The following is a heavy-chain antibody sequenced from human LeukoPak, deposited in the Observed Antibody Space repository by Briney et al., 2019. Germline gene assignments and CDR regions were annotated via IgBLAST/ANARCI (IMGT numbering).Heavy chain of an antibody. CDR1: GGTFSSYA. Sequence: VKVSCKASGGTFSSYAISWVRQAPGQGLEWMGGIIPIFGTANYAQKFQGRVTITADESTSTAYMELSSLRSEDTAVHYCARWEYSSGWYARFDYWGQGTLVTVSS. D-gene: IGHD6-19*01. CDR2: IIPIFGTA. V-gene: IGHV1-69*13. J-gene: IGHJ4*02. CDR3: ARWEYSSGWYARFDY.